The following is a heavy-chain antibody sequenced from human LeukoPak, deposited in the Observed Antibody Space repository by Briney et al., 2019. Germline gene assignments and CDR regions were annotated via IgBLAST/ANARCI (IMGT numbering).Heavy chain of an antibody. V-gene: IGHV3-48*01. CDR2: ISSSSSTI. Sequence: PGGSLRLSCAASGFTFSSYSMNWVRQAPGKGLEWVSYISSSSSTIYYADSVKGRFTISRDNAKNSLYLQMNSLRAEDTAVYYCARDEPPFRAAAGRWGQGTLVTVSS. CDR1: GFTFSSYS. J-gene: IGHJ4*02. D-gene: IGHD6-13*01. CDR3: ARDEPPFRAAAGR.